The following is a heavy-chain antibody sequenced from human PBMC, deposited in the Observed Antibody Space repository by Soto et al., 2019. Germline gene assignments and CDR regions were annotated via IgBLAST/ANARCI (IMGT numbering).Heavy chain of an antibody. V-gene: IGHV3-21*01. D-gene: IGHD2-2*01. Sequence: GGSLRLSCAASGFTFSSYSMNWVRQAPGKGLEWVSSISSSSSYIYYADSVKGRFTISRDNAKNSLYLQMNSLRAEDTAVYYWARDRISGTPDAFDIWGQGTMVTVSS. CDR2: ISSSSSYI. J-gene: IGHJ3*02. CDR3: ARDRISGTPDAFDI. CDR1: GFTFSSYS.